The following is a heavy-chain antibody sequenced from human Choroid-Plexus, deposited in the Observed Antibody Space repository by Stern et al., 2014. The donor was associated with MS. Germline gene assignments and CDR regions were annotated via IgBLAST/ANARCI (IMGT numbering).Heavy chain of an antibody. J-gene: IGHJ6*02. Sequence: QVQLVESGAEVKKPGASVKGSCKTSGYIFTGYYIHWVRQAPGQGLEWMAWINPNTGGTKYAQKSQGRVTMSRDTSISTAYVELSSLTSDDTAVYYCARDQRGITIFGVVTDYYYLGMDVWGQGTTVTVSS. V-gene: IGHV1-2*02. D-gene: IGHD3-3*01. CDR1: GYIFTGYY. CDR3: ARDQRGITIFGVVTDYYYLGMDV. CDR2: INPNTGGT.